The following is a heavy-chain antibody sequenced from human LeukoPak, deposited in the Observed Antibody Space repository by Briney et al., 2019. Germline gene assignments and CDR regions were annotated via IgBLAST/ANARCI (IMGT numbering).Heavy chain of an antibody. CDR3: AKLGMWFGELFDDDY. CDR2: IYSGGST. Sequence: GGSLRLSCAASGFTVSSNYMSWVRQAPGKGLEWVSVIYSGGSTYYADSVKGRFTISRDNSKNTLYLQMNSLRAEDTAVYYCAKLGMWFGELFDDDYWGQGTLVTVSS. D-gene: IGHD3-10*01. V-gene: IGHV3-53*01. CDR1: GFTVSSNY. J-gene: IGHJ4*02.